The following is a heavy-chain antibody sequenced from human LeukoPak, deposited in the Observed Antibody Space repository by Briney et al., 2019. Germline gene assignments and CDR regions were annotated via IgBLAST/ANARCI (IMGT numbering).Heavy chain of an antibody. V-gene: IGHV4-31*03. CDR1: GGSISSGDYY. D-gene: IGHD5-18*01. CDR2: IYYSGST. J-gene: IGHJ4*02. Sequence: PSETLSLTCTVSGGSISSGDYYWSWIRQHPGKGLEWIGYIYYSGSTYYNPSLKSRVTISVDTSKNQFSLKLSSVTAADTAVYYCARSSQLWLRGGFDYWGQGTLVTVSS. CDR3: ARSSQLWLRGGFDY.